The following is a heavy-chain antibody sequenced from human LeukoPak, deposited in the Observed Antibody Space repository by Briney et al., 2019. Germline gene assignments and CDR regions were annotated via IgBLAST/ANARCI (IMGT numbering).Heavy chain of an antibody. Sequence: SETLSLTCTASGGSISSYYWSWIRQPPGKGLEWIGYIYYSGSTNYNPSLKSRVTISVDTSKDQFSLKLSSVTAADTAVYYCARETGAFDIWGQGTMVTVSS. J-gene: IGHJ3*02. CDR1: GGSISSYY. CDR2: IYYSGST. V-gene: IGHV4-59*01. CDR3: ARETGAFDI.